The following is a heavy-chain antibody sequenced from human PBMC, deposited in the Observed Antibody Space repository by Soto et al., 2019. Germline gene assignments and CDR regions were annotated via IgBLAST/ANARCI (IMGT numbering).Heavy chain of an antibody. CDR3: ARGIKYGDYSSWFDP. CDR1: GYTFTSYD. D-gene: IGHD4-17*01. V-gene: IGHV1-8*02. J-gene: IGHJ5*02. Sequence: QVQLVQSGAEVKKPGASVKVSCKASGYTFTSYDINWVRQATGQGLEYLGWMNPNSGNTGYVQKFQGRVTLTRNTCISTAYMELSSLRSEDTAVYYCARGIKYGDYSSWFDPWGQGTLVTVSS. CDR2: MNPNSGNT.